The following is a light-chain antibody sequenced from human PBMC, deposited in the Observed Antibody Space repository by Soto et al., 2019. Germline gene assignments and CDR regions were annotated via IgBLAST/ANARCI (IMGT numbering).Light chain of an antibody. CDR3: MQGLPTPT. J-gene: IGKJ1*01. CDR1: QSLLHSNGFNY. V-gene: IGKV2-28*01. Sequence: DIVMTQSPLSLSVTPGEPASISCRSSQSLLHSNGFNYLDWYLQKPGQSPQFLIYLGSNRAPGVPDRFSGSGSGTDFTLKISRVEAEDVGVYYCMQGLPTPTFGQGTKVEIK. CDR2: LGS.